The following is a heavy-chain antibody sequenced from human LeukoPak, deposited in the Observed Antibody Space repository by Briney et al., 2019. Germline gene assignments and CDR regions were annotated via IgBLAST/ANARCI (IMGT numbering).Heavy chain of an antibody. CDR1: GYSISSGYY. D-gene: IGHD5-18*01. CDR3: ARVGGYSYGDTDY. Sequence: PSETLSLTCTVSGYSISSGYYWGWIRQPPGKGLEWIGSIYHSGSTYYNPSLKSRVTISVDTSKSQFSLKLSSVTAADTAVSYCARVGGYSYGDTDYWGQGTLVTVSS. J-gene: IGHJ4*02. V-gene: IGHV4-38-2*02. CDR2: IYHSGST.